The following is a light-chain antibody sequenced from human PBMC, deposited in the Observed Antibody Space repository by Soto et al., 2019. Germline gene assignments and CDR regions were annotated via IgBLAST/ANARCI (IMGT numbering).Light chain of an antibody. J-gene: IGKJ1*01. CDR2: LGS. CDR3: LHSLQPPPA. Sequence: DIVLTQSPLSLPVTPGEPASMSCRSSQSLLQSNGNHYLDWYLQKPGQSPQLLIYLGSNRASGVPDRFSGSGSGTDFTLKISRVEAEDVGVYYCLHSLQPPPAFGQGTKVEIK. CDR1: QSLLQSNGNHY. V-gene: IGKV2-28*01.